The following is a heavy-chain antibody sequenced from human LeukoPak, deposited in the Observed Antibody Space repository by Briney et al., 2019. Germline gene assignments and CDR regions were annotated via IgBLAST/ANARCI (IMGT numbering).Heavy chain of an antibody. CDR1: GYTFTSYG. Sequence: ASVKVSCKASGYTFTSYGISWVRQAPGQGLEWMGWISAYNGNTNYAQKLQGRVTMTTDTSTSTAYMELGSLRSDDTAVYYCARGLGDFWSGPYYFDYWGQGTLVTVSS. D-gene: IGHD3-3*01. CDR3: ARGLGDFWSGPYYFDY. V-gene: IGHV1-18*01. CDR2: ISAYNGNT. J-gene: IGHJ4*02.